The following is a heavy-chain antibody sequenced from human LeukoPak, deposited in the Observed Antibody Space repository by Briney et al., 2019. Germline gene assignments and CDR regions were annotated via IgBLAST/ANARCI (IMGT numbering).Heavy chain of an antibody. Sequence: PGGSLRLSCAASGFTFDDYTMHWVRQAPGKGLEWVSLISWDGGSTYYADSVKGRFTISRDNSKNSLYLQMNSLRTEDTALYYCAKDLKNSVGATVFDYWGQGTLVTVSS. CDR3: AKDLKNSVGATVFDY. J-gene: IGHJ4*02. CDR2: ISWDGGST. V-gene: IGHV3-43*01. D-gene: IGHD1-26*01. CDR1: GFTFDDYT.